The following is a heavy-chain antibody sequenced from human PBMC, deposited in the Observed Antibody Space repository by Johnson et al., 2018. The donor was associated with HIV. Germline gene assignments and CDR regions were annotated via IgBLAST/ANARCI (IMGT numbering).Heavy chain of an antibody. D-gene: IGHD6-13*01. CDR1: GFTFDDYG. Sequence: VQLVESGGGVVRPGGSLRLSCAASGFTFDDYGMSWVRQAPGKGLEWVSGIKWNGGSTGYADSVKSRFTISRDNAKKSLYLQMNSLRAEDTALYYCTTGISWFVSITFDLWGQGTMATVSS. V-gene: IGHV3-20*04. J-gene: IGHJ3*01. CDR3: TTGISWFVSITFDL. CDR2: IKWNGGST.